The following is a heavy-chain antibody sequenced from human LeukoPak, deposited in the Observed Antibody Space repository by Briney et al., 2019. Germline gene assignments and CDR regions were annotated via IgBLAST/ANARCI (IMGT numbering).Heavy chain of an antibody. J-gene: IGHJ4*02. CDR2: SYYSGST. CDR1: GGSISSSSYY. D-gene: IGHD2-2*01. V-gene: IGHV4-39*01. CDR3: ARISARTPGVDY. Sequence: SETLSLTCTVSGGSISSSSYYWGWIRQPPGKGLEWFGSSYYSGSTYYNPALKSRATISVDTSNNQFSLMLSFVTAADAAVYYCARISARTPGVDYWGQGTLVTVSS.